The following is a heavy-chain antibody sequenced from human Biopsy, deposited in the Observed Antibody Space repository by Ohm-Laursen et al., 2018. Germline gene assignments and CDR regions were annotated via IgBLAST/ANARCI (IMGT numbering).Heavy chain of an antibody. CDR3: ARDKITYCTSTSCDYFGMDV. CDR1: GASIEDYY. V-gene: IGHV4-59*01. CDR2: INYRGNT. Sequence: TLSLTCTVSGASIEDYYWTWIRQAPGQTLEWIASINYRGNTNYNPSLKSRVTMSAHTSTNQFSLKLTSVTAADTAVYYCARDKITYCTSTSCDYFGMDVWGQGTTVTVSS. J-gene: IGHJ6*02. D-gene: IGHD2-2*01.